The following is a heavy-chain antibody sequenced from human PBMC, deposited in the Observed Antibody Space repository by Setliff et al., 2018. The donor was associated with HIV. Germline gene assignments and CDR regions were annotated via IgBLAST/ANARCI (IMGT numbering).Heavy chain of an antibody. D-gene: IGHD3-16*01. J-gene: IGHJ4*02. CDR1: GGSLSGYY. CDR2: INHSGST. V-gene: IGHV4-34*09. Sequence: KPSETLSLTCAVYGGSLSGYYWSWIRQPPGKGLEWFGEINHSGSTNYNPSLKSRVTISVDTSKNQFSLKLSSVTAADTAVYYCARQRHGGAGAHDYWGQGTLVTVSS. CDR3: ARQRHGGAGAHDY.